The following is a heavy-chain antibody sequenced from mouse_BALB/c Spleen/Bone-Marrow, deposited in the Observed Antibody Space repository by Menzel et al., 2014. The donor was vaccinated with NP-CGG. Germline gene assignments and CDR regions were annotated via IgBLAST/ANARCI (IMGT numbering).Heavy chain of an antibody. V-gene: IGHV1S135*01. CDR2: IDPYYGGT. CDR1: GYSFTGYN. D-gene: IGHD1-1*01. J-gene: IGHJ2*01. Sequence: EVQLQESGHELEKPGASVKISCKASGYSFTGYNMNWVKQSNGESLEWIGNIDPYYGGTSFNQKFKGKATLTVDKSSSTXXXXXXXXTSEASAFYYCARAYGNSSIYSFDYWGQGTALTVSS. CDR3: ARAYGNSSIYSFDY.